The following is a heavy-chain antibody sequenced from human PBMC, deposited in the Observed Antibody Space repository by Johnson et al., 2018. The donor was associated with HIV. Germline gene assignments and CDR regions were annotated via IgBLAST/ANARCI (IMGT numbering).Heavy chain of an antibody. CDR2: ICYDGANK. V-gene: IGHV3-33*01. Sequence: QVQLVESGGGVVQPGRSLRLSCAASGFTFSNYDMHWVRQAPGKGLEWVALICYDGANKYYADSVKGRSTISRDNAKNSLYLQMNSLRAEDTALYYCARRSGTWDAFDIWGQGTMVTVSS. CDR3: ARRSGTWDAFDI. D-gene: IGHD1-26*01. CDR1: GFTFSNYD. J-gene: IGHJ3*02.